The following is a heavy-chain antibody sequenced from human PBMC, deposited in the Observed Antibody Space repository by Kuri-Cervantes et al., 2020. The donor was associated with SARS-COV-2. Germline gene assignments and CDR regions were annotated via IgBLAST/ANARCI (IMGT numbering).Heavy chain of an antibody. Sequence: ESLKISCSVSGGSISSGDFSWNWIRQPPGKGLEWIGSIFYSGSTSYNPSLGSRGTVSIDTSRNLFSLSLSSVTAADTSLYFCARQRDSQFDYWGQGTLVTVSS. CDR3: ARQRDSQFDY. CDR1: GGSISSGDFS. CDR2: IFYSGST. J-gene: IGHJ4*02. V-gene: IGHV4-39*01. D-gene: IGHD3-22*01.